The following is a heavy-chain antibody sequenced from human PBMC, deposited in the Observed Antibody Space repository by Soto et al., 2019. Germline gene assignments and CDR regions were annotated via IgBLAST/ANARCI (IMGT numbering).Heavy chain of an antibody. J-gene: IGHJ4*02. D-gene: IGHD3-16*01. CDR2: IYSGGST. CDR3: AGGNNVEERD. Sequence: EVQLVESGGGLVQPGGSLRLPCAASGISVSRNYMSWVRQAPGKGLEWVSLIYSGGSTDYADSVKGRFSISRDNSKNTVYLQMNSLRVDDTAVYYCAGGNNVEERDWGQGTLVTVSS. V-gene: IGHV3-66*01. CDR1: GISVSRNY.